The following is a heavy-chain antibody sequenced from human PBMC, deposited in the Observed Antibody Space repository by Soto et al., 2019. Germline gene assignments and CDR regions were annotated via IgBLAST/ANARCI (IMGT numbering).Heavy chain of an antibody. Sequence: GGSLRLSCAASGFTFSSYGMHWVRQAPGKGLEWVAVISYDGSNKYYADSVKGRFTISRDNSKNTLYLQMNSLRAEDTAVYYCAKSSDVVEVPAASYDAFDVWGQGKMVTVSS. CDR3: AKSSDVVEVPAASYDAFDV. V-gene: IGHV3-30*18. CDR1: GFTFSSYG. D-gene: IGHD2-2*01. J-gene: IGHJ3*01. CDR2: ISYDGSNK.